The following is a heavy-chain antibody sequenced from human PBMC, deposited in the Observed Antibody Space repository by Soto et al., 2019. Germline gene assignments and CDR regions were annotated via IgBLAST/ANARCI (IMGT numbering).Heavy chain of an antibody. CDR3: ARGSASKSGHLWYFDL. Sequence: EVQLVESGGGLVQPGGSLRLSCAASGFTFSTYSLTWFRQAPGKGLEWVSYISATTTYKYYAASVEGRFTISRDNAKNSLYLQTNSLGAEDTAVYYCARGSASKSGHLWYFDLWGRGTLVTVSS. J-gene: IGHJ2*01. CDR1: GFTFSTYS. D-gene: IGHD2-8*02. V-gene: IGHV3-48*04. CDR2: ISATTTYK.